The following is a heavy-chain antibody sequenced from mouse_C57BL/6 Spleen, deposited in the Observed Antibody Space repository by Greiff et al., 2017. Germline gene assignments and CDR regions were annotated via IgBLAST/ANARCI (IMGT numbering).Heavy chain of an antibody. V-gene: IGHV10-3*01. CDR2: IRSKSSNYAT. CDR1: GFTFNTYA. Sequence: EVKLQESGGGLVQPKGSLKLSCAASGFTFNTYAMHWVRPAPGTGLEWFARIRSKSSNYATYYADSVKDRFTISRDNSKSMLYLQMNNLKTEDTARYYFVRGYDYDYYFDYWGQGTTLTVSS. D-gene: IGHD2-4*01. CDR3: VRGYDYDYYFDY. J-gene: IGHJ2*01.